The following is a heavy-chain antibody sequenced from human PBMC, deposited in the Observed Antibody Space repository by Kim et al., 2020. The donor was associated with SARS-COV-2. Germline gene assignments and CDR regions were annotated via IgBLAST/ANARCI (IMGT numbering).Heavy chain of an antibody. Sequence: GGSLRLSCAASGFNLRTYWMQWVRQAPGKGLVWVSRLKSDGRSTDYADSVKGRFTISRDSAKNTLYLQMNSLRAEDTAVYYCVRDSIQNGGNSGFDYWGQGALVTVSS. CDR3: VRDSIQNGGNSGFDY. CDR2: LKSDGRST. V-gene: IGHV3-74*01. D-gene: IGHD2-21*02. J-gene: IGHJ4*02. CDR1: GFNLRTYW.